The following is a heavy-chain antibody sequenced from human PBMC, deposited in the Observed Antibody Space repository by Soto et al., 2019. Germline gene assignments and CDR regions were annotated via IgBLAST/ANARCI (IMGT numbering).Heavy chain of an antibody. V-gene: IGHV3-30-3*01. Sequence: PGGSLRLSCAASGFTFSSYAMHWVRQAPGKGLEWVAVIPYDGSNKYYADSVKGRFTISRDNSKNTLYLQMNSLRAEDTAVYYCARDSGYCSSTSCYIYGMDVWGQGTTVTVSS. CDR3: ARDSGYCSSTSCYIYGMDV. J-gene: IGHJ6*02. D-gene: IGHD2-2*02. CDR1: GFTFSSYA. CDR2: IPYDGSNK.